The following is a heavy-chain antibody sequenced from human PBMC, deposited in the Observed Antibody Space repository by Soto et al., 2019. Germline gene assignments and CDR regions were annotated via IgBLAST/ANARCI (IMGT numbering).Heavy chain of an antibody. J-gene: IGHJ4*02. CDR3: ARVVFRGVIIYYFDY. Sequence: ASVKVSCKASGYTFTSYGISWVRQAPGQGLEWMGWISAYNGNTNYAQKLQGRVTMTTDTSTSTAYMELRSLRSDDTAVYYCARVVFRGVIIYYFDYWGQGTLVTVSS. CDR1: GYTFTSYG. V-gene: IGHV1-18*01. D-gene: IGHD3-10*01. CDR2: ISAYNGNT.